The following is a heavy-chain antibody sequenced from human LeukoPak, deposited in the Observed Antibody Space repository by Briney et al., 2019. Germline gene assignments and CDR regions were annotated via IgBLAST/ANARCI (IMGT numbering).Heavy chain of an antibody. CDR1: GFTFSSYE. D-gene: IGHD2-15*01. J-gene: IGHJ6*02. CDR3: SRSGGSPTKYYGMDV. Sequence: PGGSLRLSCAASGFTFSSYEMNWVRQAPGKGLEWVSYISSSGSTIYYADSVKGRFTISRDNAKNSLYLQMNSLRAEDTAVHYCSRSGGSPTKYYGMDVWGQGTTVTVSS. CDR2: ISSSGSTI. V-gene: IGHV3-48*03.